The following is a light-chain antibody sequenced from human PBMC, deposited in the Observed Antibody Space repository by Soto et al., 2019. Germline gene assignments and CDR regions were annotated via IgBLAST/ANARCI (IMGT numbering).Light chain of an antibody. V-gene: IGKV3-11*01. Sequence: ETVLTQSPATLSLSPGERATLSCRASQSISSYLAWYQQKPGQAPRLLIYDASNRATGIPARFSGSWSGTDSTLIISSLEDEDFAVYYCQQRFTWPSFGPGTKVDIK. CDR2: DAS. J-gene: IGKJ3*01. CDR3: QQRFTWPS. CDR1: QSISSY.